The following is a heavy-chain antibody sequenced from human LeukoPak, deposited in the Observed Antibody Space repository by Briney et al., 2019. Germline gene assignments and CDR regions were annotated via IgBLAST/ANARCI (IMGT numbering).Heavy chain of an antibody. V-gene: IGHV3-9*01. D-gene: IGHD6-25*01. CDR2: ISYNSRSI. CDR3: AKDSRQAQRLAFDC. Sequence: PGGSLRLSCAASGFTFGDYAMHWVRQAPGKGLEWVSGISYNSRSIGYADSVRGRFTTSRDNSKNSLYLQMNSLRAEDTALYYCAKDSRQAQRLAFDCWGQGTLVIVSS. J-gene: IGHJ4*02. CDR1: GFTFGDYA.